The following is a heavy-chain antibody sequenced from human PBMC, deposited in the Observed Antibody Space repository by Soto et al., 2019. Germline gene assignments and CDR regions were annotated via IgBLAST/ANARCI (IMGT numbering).Heavy chain of an antibody. D-gene: IGHD2-15*01. CDR3: VKGNQLLRHYFEF. Sequence: PGGSLRLSCSVSGFTFSNYAMHWVRQAPGKGLEYVSGITSDGDSTWHADSVKDRFTISRDNSKNTLFLQMSSLRVEDTAIYFCVKGNQLLRHYFEFWGPGTLVTVSS. J-gene: IGHJ4*01. CDR2: ITSDGDST. V-gene: IGHV3-64D*06. CDR1: GFTFSNYA.